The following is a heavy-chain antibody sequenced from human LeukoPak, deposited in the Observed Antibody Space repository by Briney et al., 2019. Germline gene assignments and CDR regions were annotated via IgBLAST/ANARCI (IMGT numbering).Heavy chain of an antibody. J-gene: IGHJ4*02. V-gene: IGHV3-21*04. Sequence: KPGGSLRLSCAASGFTFSSYSMNWVRQAPGKGLEWASSISSSSSYIYYADSVKGRFTISRDNAKNTLYLQMNSLRAEDTAVYYCARRAGAYSHPYDYWGQGTLVTVSS. D-gene: IGHD4/OR15-4a*01. CDR1: GFTFSSYS. CDR3: ARRAGAYSHPYDY. CDR2: ISSSSSYI.